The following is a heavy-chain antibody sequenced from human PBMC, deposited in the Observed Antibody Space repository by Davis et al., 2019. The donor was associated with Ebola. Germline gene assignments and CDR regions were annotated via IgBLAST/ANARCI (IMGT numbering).Heavy chain of an antibody. V-gene: IGHV3-48*02. Sequence: GGSLRLSCAASGFTFSSYSMNWIRQAPGKGLEWVSYISSSSSTIYYADSVKGRFTISRDNAKNSLYLQMNSLRDEDTSVYYCARDNPLGNYYYYGMGVWGQGTTVTVSS. CDR3: ARDNPLGNYYYYGMGV. D-gene: IGHD7-27*01. CDR2: ISSSSSTI. CDR1: GFTFSSYS. J-gene: IGHJ6*02.